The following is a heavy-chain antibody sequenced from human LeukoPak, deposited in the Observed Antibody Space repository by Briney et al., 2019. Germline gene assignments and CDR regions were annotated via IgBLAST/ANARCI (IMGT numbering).Heavy chain of an antibody. Sequence: GESLKISCKGSGYSFTSYWIGWVRQMPGKGLEWMGIIYPGDSDTRYSPSFQGQVTISADKSISTAYLQWSSLKASDTAMYYCARRAGIVVVPAAMGGYYCMDVWGKGTTVTVSS. CDR3: ARRAGIVVVPAAMGGYYCMDV. J-gene: IGHJ6*03. CDR2: IYPGDSDT. CDR1: GYSFTSYW. V-gene: IGHV5-51*01. D-gene: IGHD2-2*01.